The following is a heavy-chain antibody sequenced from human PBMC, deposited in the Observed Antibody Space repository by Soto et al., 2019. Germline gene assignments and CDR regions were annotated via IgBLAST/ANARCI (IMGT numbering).Heavy chain of an antibody. V-gene: IGHV3-72*01. CDR3: ARDTGGSYDY. CDR1: GFTFSNYY. Sequence: GGSLRLSCAASGFTFSNYYMDWVRQVPGKGLEWVGRSRNKANSYNTEYAASVKDRFSISRDNSKDSMYLQMNSLKTEDTAVYYCARDTGGSYDYWGQGALVTVSS. J-gene: IGHJ4*02. D-gene: IGHD1-26*01. CDR2: SRNKANSYNT.